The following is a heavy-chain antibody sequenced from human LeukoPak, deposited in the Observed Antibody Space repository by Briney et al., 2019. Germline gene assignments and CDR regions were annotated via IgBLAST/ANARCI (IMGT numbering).Heavy chain of an antibody. Sequence: PSETLSLTCTVSGGSISSHYWSWIRQLPGKGLEWIGYIYYGGSPKYNPSLKSRVTISVDTSKNQFSLKLSSVTAADTAVYYCTRHADTAILTPTDYWGQGTLVTVSS. CDR2: IYYGGSP. CDR3: TRHADTAILTPTDY. D-gene: IGHD5-18*01. V-gene: IGHV4-59*08. CDR1: GGSISSHY. J-gene: IGHJ4*02.